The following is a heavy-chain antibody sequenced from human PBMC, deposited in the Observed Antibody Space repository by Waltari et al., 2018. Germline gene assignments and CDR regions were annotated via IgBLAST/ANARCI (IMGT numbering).Heavy chain of an antibody. J-gene: IGHJ1*01. CDR1: GGSFSGYY. D-gene: IGHD3-3*01. CDR3: ARRGTYYDFWSGYSTEYFQH. Sequence: QVQLQQWGAGLLKPSETLSLTCAVYGGSFSGYYWSWIRQPPGKGLEWIGEINHSGSTNYNPALKSRVTIAVDTAKNQVSLKLSSVTAADTAVYYCARRGTYYDFWSGYSTEYFQHWGQGTLVTVSS. V-gene: IGHV4-34*01. CDR2: INHSGST.